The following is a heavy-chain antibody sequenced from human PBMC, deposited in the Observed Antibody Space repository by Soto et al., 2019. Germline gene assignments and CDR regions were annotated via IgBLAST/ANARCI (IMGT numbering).Heavy chain of an antibody. D-gene: IGHD4-17*01. Sequence: ESGGGLVQPGRSLRLSCAASGFTFDDYAMHWVRQAPGKGLEWVSGISWNSGSIGYADSVKGRFTISRDNAKNSLYLQMNSLRAEDTALYYCAKDHGSYYGDYVTFAFDIWGQGTMVTVSS. CDR3: AKDHGSYYGDYVTFAFDI. J-gene: IGHJ3*02. V-gene: IGHV3-9*01. CDR2: ISWNSGSI. CDR1: GFTFDDYA.